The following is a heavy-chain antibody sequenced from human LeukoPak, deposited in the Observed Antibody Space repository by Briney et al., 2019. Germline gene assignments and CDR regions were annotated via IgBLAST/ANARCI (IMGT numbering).Heavy chain of an antibody. CDR1: GFTFSNYA. D-gene: IGHD2-2*01. Sequence: GGSLRLSCAASGFTFSNYAMHWVRQAPGKGLEWVAVISSDGSNEYYADSVKGRFTIFRDNSKITLSLQMNSLRAEDTAVYYCARDGGVVPTAISYFDSWGQGTLVTVSS. J-gene: IGHJ4*02. V-gene: IGHV3-30-3*01. CDR2: ISSDGSNE. CDR3: ARDGGVVPTAISYFDS.